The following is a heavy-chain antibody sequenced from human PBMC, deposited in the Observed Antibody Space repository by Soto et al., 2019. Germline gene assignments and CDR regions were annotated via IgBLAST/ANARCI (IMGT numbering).Heavy chain of an antibody. CDR1: GGTFSSYA. J-gene: IGHJ6*02. Sequence: SVKVSCKASGGTFSSYAISWVRQATGQGVEWMGGIIPIFGTANYAQKFQGRVTITADESTSTAYMELSSLRSEDTAVYYCARGPPLIQLWLRNYYYGMDVWGQGTTVTVSS. CDR3: ARGPPLIQLWLRNYYYGMDV. D-gene: IGHD5-18*01. CDR2: IIPIFGTA. V-gene: IGHV1-69*13.